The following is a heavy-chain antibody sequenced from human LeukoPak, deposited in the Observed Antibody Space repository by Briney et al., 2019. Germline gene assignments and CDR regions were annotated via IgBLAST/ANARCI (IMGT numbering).Heavy chain of an antibody. CDR1: GGSISISSYY. CDR2: SYYSGST. CDR3: ASSVDTAMVAIDY. V-gene: IGHV4-39*01. Sequence: SETLSLTCTVSGGSISISSYYWGGSRQPPGKGLEWIGSSYYSGSTYYNPSLKRRFTISVDTSKNPFSLKLSSVTAADTAVYYCASSVDTAMVAIDYWGQGILVTVSS. J-gene: IGHJ4*02. D-gene: IGHD5-18*01.